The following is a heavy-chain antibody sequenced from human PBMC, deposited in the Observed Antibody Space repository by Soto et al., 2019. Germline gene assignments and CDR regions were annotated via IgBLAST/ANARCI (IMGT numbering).Heavy chain of an antibody. CDR2: IYYSGST. CDR1: GGSVSSGSHY. D-gene: IGHD5-18*01. J-gene: IGHJ5*02. Sequence: PSETLSLTCTVSGGSVSSGSHYWSWIRQPPGKGLEWIGYIYYSGSTNYNPSLKSRVTISVDTSKNQFSLKLSSVTAADTAVYYCARTQRIQLWYNCFDHWRQRTLVTVPS. CDR3: ARTQRIQLWYNCFDH. V-gene: IGHV4-61*01.